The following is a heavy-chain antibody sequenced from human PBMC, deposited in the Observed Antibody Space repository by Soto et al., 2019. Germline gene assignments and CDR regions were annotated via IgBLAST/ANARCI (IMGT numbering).Heavy chain of an antibody. CDR1: GGSFSGYY. CDR3: ARRDEVIVVVPFDY. D-gene: IGHD3-22*01. Sequence: SETLSLTCAVYGGSFSGYYWTWIRQAPGKGLEWIGEINHSGGTNYNSSLKSRVTISVDTSKNQSSLILYSVTAADTAVYYCARRDEVIVVVPFDYWGQGTLVTVSS. CDR2: INHSGGT. J-gene: IGHJ4*02. V-gene: IGHV4-34*01.